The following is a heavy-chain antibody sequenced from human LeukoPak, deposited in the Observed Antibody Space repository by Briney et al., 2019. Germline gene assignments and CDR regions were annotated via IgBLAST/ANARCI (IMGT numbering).Heavy chain of an antibody. Sequence: SETLSLTCTVSGGSIRSYWSWIRQPAGKGLEWIGRIYTSGSTNYNPSLKSRVTMSVDTSKNQFSLKLSSVTAADTAVYYCAADYYDSSGYSDYWGQGTLVTVSS. CDR3: AADYYDSSGYSDY. CDR2: IYTSGST. D-gene: IGHD3-22*01. V-gene: IGHV4-4*07. CDR1: GGSIRSY. J-gene: IGHJ4*02.